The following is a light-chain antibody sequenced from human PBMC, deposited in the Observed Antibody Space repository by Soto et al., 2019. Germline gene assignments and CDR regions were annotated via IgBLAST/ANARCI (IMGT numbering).Light chain of an antibody. CDR1: SSDI. J-gene: IGLJ2*01. CDR3: CSYAGSSTLV. V-gene: IGLV2-23*01. Sequence: QSVLTQPASVSGSPGQSITISCTGTSSDIVSWYQQHPGKAPILIIYEGSKRPSGVSNRFSGSKSGNTASLTISGLQAEDEADYYCCSYAGSSTLVFGGGTKLTVL. CDR2: EGS.